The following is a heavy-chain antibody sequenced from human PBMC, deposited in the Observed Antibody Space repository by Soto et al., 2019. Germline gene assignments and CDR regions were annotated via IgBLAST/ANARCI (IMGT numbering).Heavy chain of an antibody. Sequence: QVQLQESGPGLVKPSGTLSLTCAVSGGSISSSNWWSWVRQPPGKGLEWIGEIYHSGSTNYNPSLKSRVTISVDKSKNQFSLKLSSVTAADTAVYYCARDTLFAPSTYLIAAAGTTAYFDLWGRGTLVTVSS. D-gene: IGHD6-13*01. V-gene: IGHV4-4*02. J-gene: IGHJ2*01. CDR3: ARDTLFAPSTYLIAAAGTTAYFDL. CDR1: GGSISSSNW. CDR2: IYHSGST.